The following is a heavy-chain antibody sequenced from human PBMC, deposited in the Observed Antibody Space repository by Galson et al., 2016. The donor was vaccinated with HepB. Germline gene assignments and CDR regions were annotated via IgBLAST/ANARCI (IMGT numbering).Heavy chain of an antibody. J-gene: IGHJ2*01. D-gene: IGHD6-19*01. V-gene: IGHV5-10-1*01. Sequence: QSGAEVKKPGESLRISCQGSEYSFAIYWFHWVRQMPGKGLEWMGRIDPSDSYSNYSPSFQGHVTISVDKSISTSKNQVVLTMTNMDPVDTATYYCSRIAPDNSGWYGWYFALWGRGTRVTVSS. CDR1: EYSFAIYW. CDR2: IDPSDSYS. CDR3: TYYCSRIAPDNSGWYGWYFAL.